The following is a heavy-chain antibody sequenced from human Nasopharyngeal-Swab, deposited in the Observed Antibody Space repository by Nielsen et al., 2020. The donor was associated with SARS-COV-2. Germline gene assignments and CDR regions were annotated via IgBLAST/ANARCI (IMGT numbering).Heavy chain of an antibody. CDR2: IYYSGST. Sequence: SETLSLTRTVSGGSISSYYWSWIRQPPGKGLEWIGYIYYSGSTNYNPSLKSRVTISVDTSKNQFSLKLSSVTAADTAVYYCARVGGYSYGYGTDYWGQGTLVTVSS. CDR3: ARVGGYSYGYGTDY. J-gene: IGHJ4*02. D-gene: IGHD5-18*01. CDR1: GGSISSYY. V-gene: IGHV4-59*01.